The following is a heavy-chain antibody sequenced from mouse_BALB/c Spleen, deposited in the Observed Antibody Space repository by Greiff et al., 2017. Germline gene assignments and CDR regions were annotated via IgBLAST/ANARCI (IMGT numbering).Heavy chain of an antibody. Sequence: EVQGVESGGGLVKPGGSLKLSCAASGFTFSSYAMSWVRQTPEKRLEWVASISSGGSTYYPDSVKGRFTISRDNARNILYLQMSSLRSEDTAMYYCARKEGLRAWFAYWGQGTLVTVSA. CDR3: ARKEGLRAWFAY. CDR2: ISSGGST. D-gene: IGHD2-4*01. CDR1: GFTFSSYA. V-gene: IGHV5-6-5*01. J-gene: IGHJ3*01.